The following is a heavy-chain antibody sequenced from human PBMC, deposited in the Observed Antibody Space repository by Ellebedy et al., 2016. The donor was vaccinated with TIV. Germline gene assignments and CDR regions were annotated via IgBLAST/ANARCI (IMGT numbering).Heavy chain of an antibody. CDR3: ARGPGYSGSFLPFDF. V-gene: IGHV1-3*01. D-gene: IGHD1-26*01. J-gene: IGHJ4*02. CDR1: GYTFTNYA. Sequence: AASVKVSCKASGYTFTNYAMHWVRQAPGQRLEWMGWINAANGNTKYSQKFQGRVTITRDTSASTAYMELSSLRSEDTAVYYCARGPGYSGSFLPFDFWGQGTLVTVSS. CDR2: INAANGNT.